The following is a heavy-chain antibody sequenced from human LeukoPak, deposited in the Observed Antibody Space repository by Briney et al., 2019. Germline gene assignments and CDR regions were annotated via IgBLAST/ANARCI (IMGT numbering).Heavy chain of an antibody. CDR1: GFTFDDYA. Sequence: SLRLSCAASGFTFDDYAMHWVRQAPGKGLEWVSGISWNSGSIGYADSVKGRFTISRDNAKNSLYLQMNSLRAEDMALYYCAKGARDGYNWKSAFDIWGQVTMVTVSS. CDR2: ISWNSGSI. D-gene: IGHD5-24*01. CDR3: AKGARDGYNWKSAFDI. J-gene: IGHJ3*02. V-gene: IGHV3-9*03.